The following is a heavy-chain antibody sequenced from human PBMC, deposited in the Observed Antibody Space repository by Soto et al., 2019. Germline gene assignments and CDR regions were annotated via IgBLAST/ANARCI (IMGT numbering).Heavy chain of an antibody. Sequence: SGPTLVNPTQTLTLTCNFSGFSLSTSGMRVSWIRQPPGKAREWLARIDWDDDKFYNTSLKTRLTISKDTAKNQVVLTMTNMYLVDTATYFCARMKYDGSSYYFDYWGQGTLVTVSS. D-gene: IGHD3-22*01. CDR2: IDWDDDK. J-gene: IGHJ4*02. V-gene: IGHV2-70*04. CDR3: ARMKYDGSSYYFDY. CDR1: GFSLSTSGMR.